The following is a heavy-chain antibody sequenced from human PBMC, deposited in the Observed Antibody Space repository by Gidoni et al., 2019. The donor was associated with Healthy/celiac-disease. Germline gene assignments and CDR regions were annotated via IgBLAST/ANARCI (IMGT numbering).Heavy chain of an antibody. J-gene: IGHJ6*02. D-gene: IGHD3-9*01. Sequence: VQLLESGGGVVQPGGSQRLSCTSCVISCSSYDMRCVRQAHGKGLEWVSAISGSGGSTYYADSVKGRFNISRDNSKNTLYLQMNSLRVEDTAVYYCAKDLVRGLYDLLTGYYRDYYYYGMDVWGQGTTVTVSS. CDR1: VISCSSYD. V-gene: IGHV3-23*01. CDR3: AKDLVRGLYDLLTGYYRDYYYYGMDV. CDR2: ISGSGGST.